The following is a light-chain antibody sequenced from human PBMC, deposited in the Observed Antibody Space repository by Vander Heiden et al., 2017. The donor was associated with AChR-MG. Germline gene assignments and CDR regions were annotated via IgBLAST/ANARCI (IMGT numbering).Light chain of an antibody. CDR3: SSYTSSSTLDV. J-gene: IGLJ1*01. V-gene: IGLV2-14*01. CDR2: DVS. CDR1: SSDVGGYNY. Sequence: QPPLLHPASVPGSLGHSITISCTGTSSDVGGYNYVSWYQQHPGKAPKLMIYDVSNRPSGVSNRFSGSKSGNTASLTISGLQAEDEADYYCSSYTSSSTLDVFGTGTKVTVL.